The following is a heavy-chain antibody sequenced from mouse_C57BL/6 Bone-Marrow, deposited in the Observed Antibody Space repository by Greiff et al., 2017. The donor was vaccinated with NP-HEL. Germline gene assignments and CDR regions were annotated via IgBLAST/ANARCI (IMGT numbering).Heavy chain of an antibody. CDR2: IDPGSGST. V-gene: IGHV1-55*01. Sequence: VQLQQPGAELVKPGASVKMSCKASGYTFTSYWITWVKQRPGQGLEWIGDIDPGSGSTNYNEKFKSKATLTVDTSSSTAYMQLSSLTSEDSAVYYCASIYYDYTGYFDVWGTGTTVTVSS. D-gene: IGHD2-4*01. CDR3: ASIYYDYTGYFDV. CDR1: GYTFTSYW. J-gene: IGHJ1*03.